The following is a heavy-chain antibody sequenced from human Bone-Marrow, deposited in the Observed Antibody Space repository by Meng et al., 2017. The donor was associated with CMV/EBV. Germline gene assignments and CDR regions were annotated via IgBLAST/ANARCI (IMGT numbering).Heavy chain of an antibody. D-gene: IGHD6-6*01. CDR3: ADHSSSSRKGTIDYYYYGMDV. Sequence: SVKVSCKASGGTFSSYAISWVRQAPGQGLEWMGGIIPILGIANYAQKFQGRVTITADKSTSTAYMELSSLRSEDTAVYYCADHSSSSRKGTIDYYYYGMDVWGQGTMVTVFS. V-gene: IGHV1-69*10. CDR2: IIPILGIA. CDR1: GGTFSSYA. J-gene: IGHJ6*02.